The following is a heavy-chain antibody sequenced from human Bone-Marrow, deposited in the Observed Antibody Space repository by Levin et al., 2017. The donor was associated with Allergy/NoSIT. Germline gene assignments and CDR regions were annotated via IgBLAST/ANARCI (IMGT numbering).Heavy chain of an antibody. CDR1: GYTFTNNS. V-gene: IGHV1-46*01. CDR2: INPSGGST. CDR3: ARAFFGSDSYYMYYFDS. J-gene: IGHJ4*02. Sequence: ASVKVSCKASGYTFTNNSIHWLRHAPGQGLEWMGMINPSGGSTNYAQKFQGRVTMTRDTSTSTVYMELSRLGSEDTAVYFCARAFFGSDSYYMYYFDSWGQGALVTVSS. D-gene: IGHD3-10*01.